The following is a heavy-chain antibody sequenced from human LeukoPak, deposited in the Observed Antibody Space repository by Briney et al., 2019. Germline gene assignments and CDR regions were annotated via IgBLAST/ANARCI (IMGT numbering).Heavy chain of an antibody. V-gene: IGHV4-30-4*01. CDR2: THNSGST. Sequence: SETLSLTCTVSAGSITSHDYYWSWIPQAPGKGLEWIVYTHNSGSTFYNPSLKSRFSISVDTSKNQFFLKVRSVTATDTAVYYCAREGHDFWSGSRGWFDPWGPGTLVTVSS. CDR3: AREGHDFWSGSRGWFDP. CDR1: AGSITSHDYY. D-gene: IGHD3-3*01. J-gene: IGHJ5*02.